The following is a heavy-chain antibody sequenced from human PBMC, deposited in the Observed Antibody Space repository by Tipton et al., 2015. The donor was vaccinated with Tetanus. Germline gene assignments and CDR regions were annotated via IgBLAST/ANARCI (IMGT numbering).Heavy chain of an antibody. CDR2: IHHSWST. D-gene: IGHD5-18*01. CDR3: ARQVGDTYGSALDH. V-gene: IGHV4-59*08. Sequence: TLSLTCTVSVGAIIDSYWGWIRQSPGKGLEWIGYIHHSWSTNYNPSLNSRITITTDTSKNQLSLTVRSVTAADTAVYYCARQVGDTYGSALDHWGQGTLVTVSS. CDR1: VGAIIDSY. J-gene: IGHJ5*02.